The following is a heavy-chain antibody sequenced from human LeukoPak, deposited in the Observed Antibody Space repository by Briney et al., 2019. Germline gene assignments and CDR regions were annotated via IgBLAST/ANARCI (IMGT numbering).Heavy chain of an antibody. D-gene: IGHD2/OR15-2a*01. J-gene: IGHJ5*02. Sequence: PGGSLRLSCAASGFTFSSYALTWIRQPPGKGLEWIGSIYYSGSTYYNPSLKSRVTISVDTSKDQFSLKLSSVTAADTAVYYCASAIDTFDPWGQGTLVTVSS. V-gene: IGHV4-38-2*01. CDR2: IYYSGST. CDR1: GFTFSSYA. CDR3: ASAIDTFDP.